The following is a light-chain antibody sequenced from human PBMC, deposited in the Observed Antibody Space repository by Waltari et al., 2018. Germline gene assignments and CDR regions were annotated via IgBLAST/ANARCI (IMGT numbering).Light chain of an antibody. CDR2: RNF. V-gene: IGLV1-47*01. CDR3: AVWDDNLYGVV. Sequence: QSVLTQLPSASGAPGQRVTISCSGSRSTIGSNSVYWYQQFPGTAPSLLIYRNFQGPSGVPERFSGSKSGTSASLAISGLRSEDEADYYCAVWDDNLYGVVFGGGTKLTVL. CDR1: RSTIGSNS. J-gene: IGLJ2*01.